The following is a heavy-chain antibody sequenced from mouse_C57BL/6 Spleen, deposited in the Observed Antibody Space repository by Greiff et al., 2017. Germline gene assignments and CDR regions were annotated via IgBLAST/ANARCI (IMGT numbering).Heavy chain of an antibody. CDR2: ISSGGDYI. D-gene: IGHD2-1*01. CDR3: TRDQGYGNYFYYAMDY. Sequence: EVMLVESGEGLVKPGGSLKLSCAASGFTFSSYAMSWVRQTPEKRLEWVAYISSGGDYIYYADTVKGRFTISRDNARNTLYLQMSSLKSEDTAMYYCTRDQGYGNYFYYAMDYWGQGTSVTVSS. V-gene: IGHV5-9-1*02. J-gene: IGHJ4*01. CDR1: GFTFSSYA.